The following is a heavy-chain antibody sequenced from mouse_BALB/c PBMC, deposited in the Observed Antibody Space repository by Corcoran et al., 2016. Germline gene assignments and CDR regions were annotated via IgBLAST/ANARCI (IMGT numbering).Heavy chain of an antibody. CDR3: VRRSGAY. D-gene: IGHD1-3*01. CDR1: GYTFSSYW. CDR2: ILPGSGNT. J-gene: IGHJ3*01. V-gene: IGHV1-9*01. Sequence: QVQLQQSGAELMRPGASVMISCKTTGYTFSSYWIHWVKQRPGHGLEWIGEILPGSGNTNFNEEFRGKATFTADTSSNTAYMQFSSLTSEDSAVYYCVRRSGAYWGQGTLVTVSA.